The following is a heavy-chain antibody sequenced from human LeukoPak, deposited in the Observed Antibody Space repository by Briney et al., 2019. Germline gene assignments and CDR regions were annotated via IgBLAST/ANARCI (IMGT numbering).Heavy chain of an antibody. CDR1: GTTLSNYG. Sequence: GGSLRLSCAVSGTTLSNYGMSWVRQAPGKGLEWVAGISGSGGSTKYADSVKGRFTISRDNPKNTLYLQLNSLRAEDTAVYFCAKRGVVIRVILVGFHKEAYYFESWGQGALVTVSS. CDR2: ISGSGGST. V-gene: IGHV3-23*01. D-gene: IGHD3/OR15-3a*01. CDR3: AKRGVVIRVILVGFHKEAYYFES. J-gene: IGHJ4*02.